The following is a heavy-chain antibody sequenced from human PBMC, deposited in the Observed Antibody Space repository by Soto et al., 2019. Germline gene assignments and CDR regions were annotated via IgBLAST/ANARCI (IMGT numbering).Heavy chain of an antibody. J-gene: IGHJ4*02. V-gene: IGHV4-39*01. D-gene: IGHD5-12*01. CDR2: IYYSGST. CDR3: ARRGYNYGEYYFDY. CDR1: GGSISSSSYY. Sequence: QLQLQESGPGLVKPSETRSLTCTVSGGSISSSSYYWGWILQPPGKGLERIGSIYYSGSTYYNPSLKSRDTISVDTSKNQFYLKRSSVTAADTAVYYWARRGYNYGEYYFDYWGQGTLVTVSS.